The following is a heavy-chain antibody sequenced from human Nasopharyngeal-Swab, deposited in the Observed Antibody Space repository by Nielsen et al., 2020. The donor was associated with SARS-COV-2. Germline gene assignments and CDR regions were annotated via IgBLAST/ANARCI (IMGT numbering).Heavy chain of an antibody. V-gene: IGHV3-7*01. CDR2: IKQDGSEK. J-gene: IGHJ6*02. D-gene: IGHD3-9*01. CDR1: GFTFSSYW. CDR3: ARVKVDYDILTGYRYYYGMDV. Sequence: GGSLRLSCAASGFTFSSYWMSWVRQAPGKGREWVANIKQDGSEKYYVDSVKGRFTISRDNAKNSLYLQMNSLRAEDTAVYYCARVKVDYDILTGYRYYYGMDVWGQGTTVTVSS.